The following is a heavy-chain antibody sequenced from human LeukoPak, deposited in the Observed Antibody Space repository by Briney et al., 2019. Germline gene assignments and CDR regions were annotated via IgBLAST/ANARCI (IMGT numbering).Heavy chain of an antibody. J-gene: IGHJ4*02. CDR3: ARDHVYGGADY. Sequence: GGSLRLSCAASGFTFHNYAIHWVRQAPGKGLEWVSLTSGDGITTYFADSVKGRFTISRDNSKSSLLLQMHSLRTEDTALYYCARDHVYGGADYWGQGTLVTVSS. CDR1: GFTFHNYA. CDR2: TSGDGITT. V-gene: IGHV3-43*02. D-gene: IGHD5/OR15-5a*01.